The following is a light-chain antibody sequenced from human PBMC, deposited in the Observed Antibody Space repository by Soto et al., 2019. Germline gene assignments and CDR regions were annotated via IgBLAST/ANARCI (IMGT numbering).Light chain of an antibody. Sequence: QSVLTQPPSVSEAPGQKVTISCSGSSSNIGGNYVSWYQVVPRTAPKLLIYDNMKRHSGIPDRFSGSKSGTSATLGITELQIGDEAEYFCGTWDSSLGTVVFGGRTKVTVL. CDR1: SSNIGGNY. CDR3: GTWDSSLGTVV. V-gene: IGLV1-51*01. J-gene: IGLJ2*01. CDR2: DNM.